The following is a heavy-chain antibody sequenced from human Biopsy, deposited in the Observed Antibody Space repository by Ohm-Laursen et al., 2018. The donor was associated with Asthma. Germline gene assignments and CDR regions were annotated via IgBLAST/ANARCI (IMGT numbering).Heavy chain of an antibody. D-gene: IGHD5-24*01. Sequence: ASVKVSCKASGYTFINYAIHWVRQAPGQGLEWMGWISPFTGDTHFGQKFQGRVTMTTDTSTDTAYMELRSLRSDDTAVYYCARHPYNFGGFDYWGQGSLVLVSS. V-gene: IGHV1-18*01. CDR2: ISPFTGDT. J-gene: IGHJ4*02. CDR1: GYTFINYA. CDR3: ARHPYNFGGFDY.